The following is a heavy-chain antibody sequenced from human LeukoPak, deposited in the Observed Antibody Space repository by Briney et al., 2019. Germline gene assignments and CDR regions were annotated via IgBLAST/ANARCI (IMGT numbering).Heavy chain of an antibody. D-gene: IGHD3-22*01. CDR3: AKVPTYYYDSSGYYTED. CDR2: ISYDGSNK. CDR1: GFTFSSYG. Sequence: GGSLRLSCAASGFTFSSYGMHWVRQAPGKGLEWVAVISYDGSNKYYADSVKGRFTIPRDNSKNTLYLQMNSLRAEDTAVYYCAKVPTYYYDSSGYYTEDWGQGTLVTVSS. V-gene: IGHV3-30*18. J-gene: IGHJ4*02.